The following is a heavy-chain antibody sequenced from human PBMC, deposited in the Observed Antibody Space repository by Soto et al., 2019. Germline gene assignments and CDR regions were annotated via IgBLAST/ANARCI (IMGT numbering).Heavy chain of an antibody. CDR1: GYTFTSYG. V-gene: IGHV1-18*01. D-gene: IGHD3-10*01. CDR3: AGGGRGVRGVSITYPDY. CDR2: ISAYNGNT. J-gene: IGHJ4*02. Sequence: ASVKVSCKASGYTFTSYGISWVRQAPGQGLEWMGWISAYNGNTNYAQKLQGRVTLTTDTSTSTASLELRSLRSDDTAVYDWAGGGRGVRGVSITYPDYWGQGTLVTVSS.